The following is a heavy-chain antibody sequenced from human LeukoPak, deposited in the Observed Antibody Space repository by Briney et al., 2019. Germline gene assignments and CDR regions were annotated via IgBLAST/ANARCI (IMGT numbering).Heavy chain of an antibody. CDR1: GYTFTSYG. D-gene: IGHD3-9*01. CDR2: ISAYNGNT. J-gene: IGHJ4*02. V-gene: IGHV1-18*01. Sequence: ASVKVSCKASGYTFTSYGISWVRQAPGQGLEWMGWISAYNGNTNYAQKLQGRVTMTTDTSTSTAYMELRSLRSDDTAVYYCARVTRLRYFDWLDYWGQGTLVTVSS. CDR3: ARVTRLRYFDWLDY.